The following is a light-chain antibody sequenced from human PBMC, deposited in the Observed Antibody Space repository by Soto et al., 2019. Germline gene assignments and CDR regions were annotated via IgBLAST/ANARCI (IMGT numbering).Light chain of an antibody. J-gene: IGLJ3*02. V-gene: IGLV2-14*01. Sequence: QSALTQPASVSGSPGQSITISCTGSASDVGGYNYVSWYQQHPGKAPKLMIHAVSNRPSGVSNRFSGSKSGNTASLTIFGLQAADEADYYCSSYTSISTLVFGGGTKLTVL. CDR3: SSYTSISTLV. CDR1: ASDVGGYNY. CDR2: AVS.